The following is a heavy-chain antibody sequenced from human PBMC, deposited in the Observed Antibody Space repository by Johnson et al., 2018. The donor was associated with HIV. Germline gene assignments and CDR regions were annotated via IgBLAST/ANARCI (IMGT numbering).Heavy chain of an antibody. CDR2: INWNGGSK. Sequence: VHLVESGGGLVQPGGSRRLSCAASGFTFTNYGMSWVRQAPGKGLEWVSGINWNGGSKGYADSAKGRFTISRDNARNSLYLQMNRLRAEDTAMYYCARVKRGPNSSSWYEFFGRSSNDAFDIWGQGTMVTVSS. J-gene: IGHJ3*02. CDR1: GFTFTNYG. CDR3: ARVKRGPNSSSWYEFFGRSSNDAFDI. V-gene: IGHV3-20*04. D-gene: IGHD6-13*01.